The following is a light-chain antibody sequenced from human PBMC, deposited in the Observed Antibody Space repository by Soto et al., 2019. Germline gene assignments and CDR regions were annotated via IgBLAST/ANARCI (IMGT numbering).Light chain of an antibody. Sequence: ETVITQSPATLSVSPGERATLSCRASQSVNSNLAWYQQKLGQAPRVLIYGASTRATGIPARFSGSGSETEFILTISSLQSEDFAVYYCQHYNTWPWTFGQGTKVEIK. CDR1: QSVNSN. CDR2: GAS. V-gene: IGKV3-15*01. J-gene: IGKJ1*01. CDR3: QHYNTWPWT.